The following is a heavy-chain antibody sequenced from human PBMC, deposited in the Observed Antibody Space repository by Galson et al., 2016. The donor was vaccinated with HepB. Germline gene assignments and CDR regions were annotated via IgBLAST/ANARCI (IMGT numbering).Heavy chain of an antibody. Sequence: SLRLSCAASGATFGSHSMHWVRQAPGKGLEWVSYISFSGSTVQYADSVKGRFTISRDNAKNSLFLQMNSLRAEDSAIYYCAFGAWLDYWGQGTLVTVSS. V-gene: IGHV3-48*03. CDR1: GATFGSHS. CDR2: ISFSGSTV. CDR3: AFGAWLDY. D-gene: IGHD2-21*02. J-gene: IGHJ4*02.